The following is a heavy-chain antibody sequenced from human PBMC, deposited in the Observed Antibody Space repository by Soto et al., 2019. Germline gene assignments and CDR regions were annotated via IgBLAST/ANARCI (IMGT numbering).Heavy chain of an antibody. Sequence: QVQLQESGPRLVKPSATLSLTCTVSGGSGSGYHWNWVRQPPGKTLEWIGHIYHSGTTNYNPSLKSRITISIDTSKNQFSLKMNSVTAADTAVYYCARGQTNIWYFDHWGQGTLVTVSS. CDR1: GGSGSGYH. V-gene: IGHV4-59*02. J-gene: IGHJ4*02. CDR2: IYHSGTT. CDR3: ARGQTNIWYFDH.